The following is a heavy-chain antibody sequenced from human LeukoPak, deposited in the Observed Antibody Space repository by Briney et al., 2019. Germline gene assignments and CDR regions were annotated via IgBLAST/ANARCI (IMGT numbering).Heavy chain of an antibody. Sequence: GGSLRLSCSASGFIFSSNYMSWVPQAPGKGLEWVSDIYSGGRTYYADSVKGRFTISRDNSRNTLYLQMNSLRAEDTAVYYWARGLGRELDGASDIWGQGTMVTVSS. V-gene: IGHV3-53*01. CDR2: IYSGGRT. CDR1: GFIFSSNY. D-gene: IGHD3-10*01. J-gene: IGHJ3*02. CDR3: ARGLGRELDGASDI.